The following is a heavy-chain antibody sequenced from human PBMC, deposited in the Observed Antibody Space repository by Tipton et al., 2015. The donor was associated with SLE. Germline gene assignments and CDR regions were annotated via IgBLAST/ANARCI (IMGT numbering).Heavy chain of an antibody. CDR1: GFTVSSNY. CDR3: ARDRWELLMGAFDI. J-gene: IGHJ3*02. Sequence: QLVQSGGGVVQPGRSLRLSCAASGFTVSSNYMSWVRQAPGKGLEWVSVIYSGGSTYYADSVKGRFTISRDNSKNTLYLQMNSLRAEDTAVYYCARDRWELLMGAFDIWGQGTMVTVSS. V-gene: IGHV3-66*02. D-gene: IGHD1-26*01. CDR2: IYSGGST.